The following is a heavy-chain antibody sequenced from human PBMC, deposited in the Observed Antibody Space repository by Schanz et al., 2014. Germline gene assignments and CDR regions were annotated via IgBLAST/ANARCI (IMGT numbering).Heavy chain of an antibody. J-gene: IGHJ4*02. CDR1: GFTFSTCA. D-gene: IGHD1-26*01. V-gene: IGHV3-30*04. Sequence: VQLVESGGGLVQPGGSLRLYCAASGFTFSTCAMHWVRQAPGKGLEWVAVISYEGNDKYYGDSVKGRFTISRDSPKNRLYLQMSSLRAEDTAVYYCARDRGTGIYWEGCDYWGQGTLVTVSS. CDR2: ISYEGNDK. CDR3: ARDRGTGIYWEGCDY.